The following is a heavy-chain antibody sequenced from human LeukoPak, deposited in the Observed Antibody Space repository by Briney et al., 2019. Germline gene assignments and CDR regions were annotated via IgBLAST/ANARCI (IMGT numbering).Heavy chain of an antibody. J-gene: IGHJ3*01. CDR1: GLTYRSYA. D-gene: IGHD1-14*01. CDR3: AKSLSTLRTYDAFDV. CDR2: IGGTGGSK. V-gene: IGHV3-23*01. Sequence: GDSLTLSCAPSGLTYRSYALIWVRPAPAKGLEWVSGIGGTGGSKYYADSVKGWLTISRDNSKNTLYLQMNRLRVEDTAAYYCAKSLSTLRTYDAFDVWGRGTLVTVSS.